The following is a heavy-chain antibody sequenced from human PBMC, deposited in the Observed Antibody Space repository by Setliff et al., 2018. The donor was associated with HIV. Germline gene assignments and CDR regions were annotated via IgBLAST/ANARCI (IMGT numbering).Heavy chain of an antibody. CDR1: GGSFRNYA. D-gene: IGHD3-22*01. V-gene: IGHV1-69*13. Sequence: SVKVSCKASGGSFRNYAISWVRQAPGQGLEWMGGIIPPLGTANYARRFQGRVTIIADESTSTAYVELTSLRSEDTAVYYCAREEYDRDFWGQGTKVTVSS. CDR2: IIPPLGTA. CDR3: AREEYDRDF. J-gene: IGHJ3*01.